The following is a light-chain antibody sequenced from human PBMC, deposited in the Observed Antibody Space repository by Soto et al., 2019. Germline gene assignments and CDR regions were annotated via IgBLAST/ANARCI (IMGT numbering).Light chain of an antibody. CDR2: GSG. V-gene: IGLV1-40*01. Sequence: QALLTQPPSVSGAPGQRVTIACAGSISNIGASYDVHWYQQLPGTAPKVVIYGSGNRPSGVPDRFSGSKYGTSASLAIAGLQAEDEADYYCKSYDSSLSGSVFGTGTKVTVL. J-gene: IGLJ1*01. CDR3: KSYDSSLSGSV. CDR1: ISNIGASYD.